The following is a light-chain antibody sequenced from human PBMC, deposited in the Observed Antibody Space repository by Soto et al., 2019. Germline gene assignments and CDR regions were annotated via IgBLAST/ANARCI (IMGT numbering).Light chain of an antibody. CDR2: AFT. CDR3: QSYDIRVSGWV. CDR1: SFNIGAGYD. Sequence: QSVLTQPPSVSGAPGQRVTISCTRNSFNIGAGYDVHWYQKGLGTAPKLVIFAFTSRPSGVPDRFSGSRSDSSASLVVTGLQAEDEADYYCQSYDIRVSGWVFGGGTKLTV. J-gene: IGLJ3*02. V-gene: IGLV1-40*01.